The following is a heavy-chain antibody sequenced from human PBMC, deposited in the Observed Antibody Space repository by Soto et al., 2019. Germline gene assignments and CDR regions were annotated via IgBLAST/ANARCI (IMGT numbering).Heavy chain of an antibody. CDR1: GYTFTSYG. CDR3: ARRYYYDSSGYTP. V-gene: IGHV1-18*01. D-gene: IGHD3-22*01. CDR2: ISAYNGNT. Sequence: GASVKASCKASGYTFTSYGISWVRQAPGQGLEWMGWISAYNGNTNYAQKLQGRVTMTTDTSTSTAYMELRSLGSDDTAVYYCARRYYYDSSGYTPWGQGTLVTVSS. J-gene: IGHJ5*02.